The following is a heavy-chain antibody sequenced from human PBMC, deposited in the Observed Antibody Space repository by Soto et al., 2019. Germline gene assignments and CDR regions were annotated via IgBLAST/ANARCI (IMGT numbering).Heavy chain of an antibody. CDR1: GFTLSGYA. J-gene: IGHJ6*03. D-gene: IGHD6-6*01. Sequence: EVQLAESGGGLVQPGGSLRLSCAASGFTLSGYAMDWVRQAPGKGLEYVSGISSNGVGTYYANSVQGRFTISRDNSKNTVYLQMGSLRPEDMAVYYCARRARPDFYYMDVWCKGTTVTVSS. CDR2: ISSNGVGT. CDR3: ARRARPDFYYMDV. V-gene: IGHV3-64*01.